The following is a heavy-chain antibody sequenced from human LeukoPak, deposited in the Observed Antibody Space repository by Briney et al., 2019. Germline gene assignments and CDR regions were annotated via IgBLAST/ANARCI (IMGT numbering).Heavy chain of an antibody. D-gene: IGHD4-17*01. CDR2: INPSGGSI. V-gene: IGHV1-46*01. Sequence: ASVKVSCKASGDTFTSHYMHWVRQAPGQGLEWMGIINPSGGSISSAQKFQGRVTMTRDMSTSTVYMELSSLRSEDTAVYYCARTTVTTYWFDPWGQGTLVTVSS. J-gene: IGHJ5*02. CDR1: GDTFTSHY. CDR3: ARTTVTTYWFDP.